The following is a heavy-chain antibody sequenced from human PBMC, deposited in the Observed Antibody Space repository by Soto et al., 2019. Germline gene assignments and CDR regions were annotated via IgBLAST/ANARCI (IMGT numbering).Heavy chain of an antibody. D-gene: IGHD3-10*01. CDR2: ISYDESNK. CDR3: ARGRVEWFGDPYYYGMDV. V-gene: IGHV3-30-3*01. CDR1: GFTFSDYA. Sequence: PGGSLRLSCAASGFTFSDYAMHWVRQAPGKGLEWVAVISYDESNKYYADSVKGRFTISRDNSKNTLYLQMNSLRAEDTAVYYCARGRVEWFGDPYYYGMDVWGQGTTVTVSS. J-gene: IGHJ6*02.